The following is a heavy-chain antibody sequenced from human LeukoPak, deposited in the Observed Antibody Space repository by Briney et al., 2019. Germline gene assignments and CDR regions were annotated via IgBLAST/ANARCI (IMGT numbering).Heavy chain of an antibody. J-gene: IGHJ5*01. CDR2: ICPGESDT. V-gene: IGHV5-51*01. Sequence: GESLKISCKGSGYSFTTYGIGWVRQMPGKGLEWMGIICPGESDTRYSPSFQGQVTISADKSITTAYLPLSSLKASDTAMYYCARTWTLSGFWSDSWGQGTLVTVSS. CDR3: ARTWTLSGFWSDS. D-gene: IGHD3-10*01. CDR1: GYSFTTYG.